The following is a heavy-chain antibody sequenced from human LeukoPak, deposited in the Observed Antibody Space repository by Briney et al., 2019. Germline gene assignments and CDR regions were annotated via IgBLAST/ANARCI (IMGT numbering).Heavy chain of an antibody. CDR1: GFPLSSYA. D-gene: IGHD6-19*01. CDR2: TSSSDPGT. CDR3: ARDPSGWYFVDY. Sequence: GGSLRLSCAASGFPLSSYAMSWVRQASGKGLEWVSATSSSDPGTYYADSVKGRFTISRDNAKNSLYLQMNGLRAEDTAVYYCARDPSGWYFVDYWGQGTLVTVSS. V-gene: IGHV3-23*01. J-gene: IGHJ4*02.